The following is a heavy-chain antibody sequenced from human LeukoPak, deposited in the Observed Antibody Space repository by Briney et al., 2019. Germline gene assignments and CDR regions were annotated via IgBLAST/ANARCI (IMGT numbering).Heavy chain of an antibody. CDR3: ARGRWELLDFDY. Sequence: SETLSLTCTVSGYSISSGYYWGWIRQPPGKGLEWIGSIYHSGSTYYNPSLKSRVTISVDTSKNQFSLKLSSVTAADTAVYYCARGRWELLDFDYWGQGTLVTVSS. J-gene: IGHJ4*02. D-gene: IGHD1-26*01. V-gene: IGHV4-38-2*02. CDR1: GYSISSGYY. CDR2: IYHSGST.